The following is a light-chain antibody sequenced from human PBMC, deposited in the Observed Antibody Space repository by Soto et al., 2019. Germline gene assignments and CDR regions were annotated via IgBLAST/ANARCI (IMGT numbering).Light chain of an antibody. CDR2: DAS. J-gene: IGKJ5*01. CDR3: QQYADLPIT. CDR1: QDNDKF. V-gene: IGKV1-33*01. Sequence: DIQMTQSPSSLSASVGDRVTITCQASQDNDKFLNWYQQKPGKAPKLLIDDASNLQTGFPSRFSGSGSGTHFILTIGSLQPEDVAIYYCQQYADLPITFGQGTRLEIK.